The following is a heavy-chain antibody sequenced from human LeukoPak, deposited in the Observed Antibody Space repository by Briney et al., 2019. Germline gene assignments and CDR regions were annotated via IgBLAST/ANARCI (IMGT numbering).Heavy chain of an antibody. CDR2: INHSGST. V-gene: IGHV4-34*01. CDR3: ARGRAAMARPFDY. J-gene: IGHJ4*02. D-gene: IGHD5-18*01. CDR1: GGSFSGYY. Sequence: PSETLSLTCAVYGGSFSGYYWSWIRQPPGKGLEWIGEINHSGSTNYNPSLKSRVTISVDTSKSQFSLKLSSVTAAVTAVYYCARGRAAMARPFDYWGQGTLVTVSS.